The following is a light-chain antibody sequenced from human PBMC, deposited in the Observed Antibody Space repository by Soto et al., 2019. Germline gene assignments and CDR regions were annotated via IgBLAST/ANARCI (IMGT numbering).Light chain of an antibody. CDR2: AAS. CDR1: QGFSNY. CDR3: QKYDGVPLT. Sequence: DIQMTQSPSSLSASVGDRVTITCRASQGFSNYLAWYQQKQGKVPKLLIYAASTLQSGVSSRFSGSGSGTDFTLTISSLQPEDVATYYCQKYDGVPLTFGGGTKVEIK. V-gene: IGKV1-27*01. J-gene: IGKJ4*01.